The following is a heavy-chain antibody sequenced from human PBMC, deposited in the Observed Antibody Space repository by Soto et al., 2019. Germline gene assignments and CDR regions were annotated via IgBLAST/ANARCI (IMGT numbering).Heavy chain of an antibody. CDR3: ARGSSLVGTY. D-gene: IGHD6-6*01. CDR1: GFTFSSYS. Sequence: EVQLVESGGGLVKPGGSLRLSCAASGFTFSSYSMNWVRQAPGRGLEWVASISSSSSYIYYADSVKGRFTISRDNANNSLYLQMNSLRAEDTAVYYCARGSSLVGTYWGQGTLVTVSS. V-gene: IGHV3-21*01. J-gene: IGHJ4*02. CDR2: ISSSSSYI.